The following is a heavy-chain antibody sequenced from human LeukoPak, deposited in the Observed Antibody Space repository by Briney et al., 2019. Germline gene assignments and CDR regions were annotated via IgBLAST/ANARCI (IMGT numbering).Heavy chain of an antibody. CDR2: ISSSSIT. Sequence: GGSLRLSXVVSGFSFSSFEMNWARQAPGKGLEWVSYISSSSITLYADSVKGRFTISRDNARDSLYLQMNSLRAKDTAVYYCARSLSGYITDPFFDQWGQGALVTVSS. CDR3: ARSLSGYITDPFFDQ. D-gene: IGHD5-12*01. CDR1: GFSFSSFE. V-gene: IGHV3-48*03. J-gene: IGHJ4*02.